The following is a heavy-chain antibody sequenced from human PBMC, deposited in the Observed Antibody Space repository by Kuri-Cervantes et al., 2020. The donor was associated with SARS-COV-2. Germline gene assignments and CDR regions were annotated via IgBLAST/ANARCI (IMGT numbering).Heavy chain of an antibody. Sequence: ASVKVSCKASGYTFSNYGISWVRQAPGQGLEWMGWISTYDGNTKYAQIVQGRVTMTTDTSTSTVYMELRSLGSEDTAVYYCARDKATVGNYYYYGMDVWGQGTTVTVSS. CDR2: ISTYDGNT. D-gene: IGHD4-11*01. CDR1: GYTFSNYG. J-gene: IGHJ6*02. V-gene: IGHV1-18*01. CDR3: ARDKATVGNYYYYGMDV.